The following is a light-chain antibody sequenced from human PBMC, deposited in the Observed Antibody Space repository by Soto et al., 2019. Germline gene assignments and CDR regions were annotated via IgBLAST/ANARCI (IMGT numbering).Light chain of an antibody. Sequence: DIQMTQSPSTLSGSVGDRVTITCRASQTISIWLAWYQQKPGKAPKLLIYKASTLKSGVPSRFSGSGSGTEFTLTVSSLQPDDFATYYCQHYSSYSEAFGQGTKVDIK. CDR1: QTISIW. CDR2: KAS. CDR3: QHYSSYSEA. J-gene: IGKJ1*01. V-gene: IGKV1-5*03.